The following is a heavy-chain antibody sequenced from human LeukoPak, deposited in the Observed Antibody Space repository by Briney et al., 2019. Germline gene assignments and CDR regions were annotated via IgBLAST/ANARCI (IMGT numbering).Heavy chain of an antibody. D-gene: IGHD2-21*01. CDR3: AKDRGGGNYDAFDI. V-gene: IGHV3-21*01. CDR1: GFTFSSYS. Sequence: GGSLRLSCAASGFTFSSYSMNWVRQAPGKGLEWVSSISSGSTYIFYVDSVKGRSTISRDNAKNSLYLQMNSLRVEDTAVYYCAKDRGGGNYDAFDIWGQGTMVTVSS. J-gene: IGHJ3*02. CDR2: ISSGSTYI.